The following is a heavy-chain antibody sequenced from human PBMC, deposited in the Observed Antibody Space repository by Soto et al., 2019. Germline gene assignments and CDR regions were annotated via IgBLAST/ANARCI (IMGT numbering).Heavy chain of an antibody. V-gene: IGHV2-5*01. CDR2: IYWNDDP. CDR3: AKRTPQYGMDV. J-gene: IGHJ6*02. D-gene: IGHD6-25*01. Sequence: GSGPTLVNPTQTLTLTYTFSGFPLSTRAMGVAWIRQPPGRALEWLALIYWNDDPRYSPSLKSRLTITKDTTKNQVVLTMTNMDPVDTATYYCAKRTPQYGMDVSGQ. CDR1: GFPLSTRAMG.